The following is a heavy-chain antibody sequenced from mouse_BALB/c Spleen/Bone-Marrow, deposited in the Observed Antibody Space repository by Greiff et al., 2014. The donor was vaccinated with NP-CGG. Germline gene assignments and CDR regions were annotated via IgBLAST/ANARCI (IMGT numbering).Heavy chain of an antibody. V-gene: IGHV1-14*01. CDR3: ARGSLYLFAY. CDR2: INPYNDGT. J-gene: IGHJ3*01. Sequence: VQLKESGPELVKPGASVKMSCKASGYTFTSYVMHWVKQTPGQGLEWIGYINPYNDGTKYNEKFKGKATLTSDKSSSTACMELSSLTSEDSAVYYCARGSLYLFAYWGQGTLVTVSA. CDR1: GYTFTSYV. D-gene: IGHD5-1-1*01.